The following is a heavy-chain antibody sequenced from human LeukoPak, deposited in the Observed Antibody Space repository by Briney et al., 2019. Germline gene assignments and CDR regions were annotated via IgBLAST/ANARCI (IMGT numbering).Heavy chain of an antibody. CDR1: GSSISSHY. Sequence: PSETLSLTCTVSGSSISSHYWTWIRQPAGKGLEWIGRIYTTGSTNYNPSLNSRVTMSVDMSKNQFSLKLSSVTAEDTAVYYCAGQIAVAGKAGFDYWGQGTLVTVSS. J-gene: IGHJ4*02. D-gene: IGHD6-19*01. V-gene: IGHV4-4*07. CDR2: IYTTGST. CDR3: AGQIAVAGKAGFDY.